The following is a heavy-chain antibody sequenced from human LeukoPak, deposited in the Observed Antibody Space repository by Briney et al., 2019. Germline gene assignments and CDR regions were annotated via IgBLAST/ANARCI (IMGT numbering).Heavy chain of an antibody. CDR3: ARAAMVRGVDYFDS. J-gene: IGHJ4*02. Sequence: GGSLRLSCAVSGFTVSSNYMSWVRQAPGKGLEWVSIIYSGGSTYYADSVKGRFTISRDNSKNTLCLQMNSLRAEDTAVYYCARAAMVRGVDYFDSWGQGTLVTVSS. CDR1: GFTVSSNY. V-gene: IGHV3-53*01. CDR2: IYSGGST. D-gene: IGHD3-10*01.